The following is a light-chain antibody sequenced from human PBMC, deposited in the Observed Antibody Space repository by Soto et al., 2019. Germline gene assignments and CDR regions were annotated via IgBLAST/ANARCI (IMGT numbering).Light chain of an antibody. CDR3: QQRSKWPPEVT. CDR1: QSISRS. Sequence: EIVLTQSPAILSVSPGERATLSCRASQSISRSLAWYQQKPGQAPRLLISDASNRATGISARFSGSGSGTDFTLTISSLEPEDFAVYYCQQRSKWPPEVTFGQGTRLEIK. J-gene: IGKJ5*01. CDR2: DAS. V-gene: IGKV3-11*01.